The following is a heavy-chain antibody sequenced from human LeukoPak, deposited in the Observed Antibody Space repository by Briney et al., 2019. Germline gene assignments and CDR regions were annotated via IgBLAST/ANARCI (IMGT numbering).Heavy chain of an antibody. CDR3: ARGYCSGGSCSAGLGY. Sequence: ASVKVSCKASGYTLTSYDINWVRQATGQGLEWMGWMNPNSGNTGYAQKFQGRVTMTRNTSISTAYMELSSLRSEDTAVYYCARGYCSGGSCSAGLGYWGQGTLVTVSS. V-gene: IGHV1-8*01. CDR1: GYTLTSYD. J-gene: IGHJ4*02. D-gene: IGHD2-15*01. CDR2: MNPNSGNT.